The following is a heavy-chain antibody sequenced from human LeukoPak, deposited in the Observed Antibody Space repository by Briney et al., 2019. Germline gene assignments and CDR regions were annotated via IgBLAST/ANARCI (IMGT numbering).Heavy chain of an antibody. CDR2: ISGSGGST. J-gene: IGHJ6*02. V-gene: IGHV3-23*01. CDR3: AKDFSGYYGSGSYPYYGMDV. Sequence: GGSLRLSCAASGFTFSSYAMSWVRQAPGKGLEWVSAISGSGGSTYHADSVKGRFTISRDNSKNTLYLQMNSLRAEDTAVYYCAKDFSGYYGSGSYPYYGMDVWGQGTTVTVSS. D-gene: IGHD3-10*01. CDR1: GFTFSSYA.